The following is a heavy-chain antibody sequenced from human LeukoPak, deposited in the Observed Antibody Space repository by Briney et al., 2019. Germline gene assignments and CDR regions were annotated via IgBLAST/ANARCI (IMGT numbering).Heavy chain of an antibody. CDR1: GFTFNTYA. CDR2: MSGSGGST. J-gene: IGHJ6*02. Sequence: GGSLRLSCAASGFTFNTYAMNWVRQAPGKGLEWASSMSGSGGSTYYADSVKGRFTISRDDSKNTLYLQMNSLRAEDTAVYYCARVRYGELDVWGQGTTVTVSS. CDR3: ARVRYGELDV. D-gene: IGHD4-17*01. V-gene: IGHV3-23*01.